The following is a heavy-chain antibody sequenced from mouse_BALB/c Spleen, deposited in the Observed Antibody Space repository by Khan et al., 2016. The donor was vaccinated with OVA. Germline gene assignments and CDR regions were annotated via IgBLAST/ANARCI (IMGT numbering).Heavy chain of an antibody. V-gene: IGHV2-9*02. CDR3: ARNREPDYFDY. CDR1: GFSLTSHG. J-gene: IGHJ2*01. Sequence: VQLVESGPGLVAPSQSLYITCTVSGFSLTSHGVHWVRQPPGKGLEWLGVIWAGGSTNYNSALMSRLSISKDSSKSQVFLKMNSLQTDDTAMYYCARNREPDYFDYWGQGTTLTVSS. CDR2: IWAGGST.